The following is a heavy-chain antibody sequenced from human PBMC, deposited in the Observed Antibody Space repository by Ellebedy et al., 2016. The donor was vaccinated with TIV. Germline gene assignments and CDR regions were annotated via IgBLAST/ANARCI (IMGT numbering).Heavy chain of an antibody. V-gene: IGHV7-4-1*02. CDR2: INTNTGNP. CDR1: GYTFTSYA. J-gene: IGHJ4*02. CDR3: ARNHYDFLTAYAHPPNY. D-gene: IGHD3-9*01. Sequence: AASVKVSCKASGYTFTSYAMNWVRQAPGQGLEWMGWINTNTGNPTYAQAFTGRFVFSLDTSVSTAYLQISSLKAEETAVYYCARNHYDFLTAYAHPPNYWGQGTLVTVSS.